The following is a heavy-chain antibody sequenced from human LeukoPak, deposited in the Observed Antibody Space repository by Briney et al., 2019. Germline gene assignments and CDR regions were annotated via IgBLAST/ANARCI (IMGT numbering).Heavy chain of an antibody. Sequence: SETLSLTCTVSGGSISSYYWSWIRQPPGKGLEWIGYIYYSGSTNYNPSLKSRVTISVDTSKNQFSLKLSSVTAADTAVYYCASGRQQLAHYGMGVWGQGTTVTVSS. V-gene: IGHV4-59*01. CDR3: ASGRQQLAHYGMGV. CDR1: GGSISSYY. CDR2: IYYSGST. D-gene: IGHD6-13*01. J-gene: IGHJ6*02.